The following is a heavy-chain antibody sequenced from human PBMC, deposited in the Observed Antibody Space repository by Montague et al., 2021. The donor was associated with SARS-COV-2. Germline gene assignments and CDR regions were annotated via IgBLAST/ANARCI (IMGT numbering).Heavy chain of an antibody. V-gene: IGHV3-30*04. Sequence: SLRLSCAASGFTFSTYPMHWVRQAPGKGLEWLVAISYDGSKKDHADSVKGRFTISRDNSENMLYLQMNSLRAEDTAVYYCAKEQYSSSWSDFDYWGQGTVVAVSS. CDR1: GFTFSTYP. CDR2: ISYDGSKK. J-gene: IGHJ4*02. CDR3: AKEQYSSSWSDFDY. D-gene: IGHD6-13*01.